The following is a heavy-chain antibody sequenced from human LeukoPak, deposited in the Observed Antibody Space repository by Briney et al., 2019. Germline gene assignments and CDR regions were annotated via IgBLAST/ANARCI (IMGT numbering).Heavy chain of an antibody. D-gene: IGHD3-10*01. CDR2: TIPSHGST. CDR3: ARGNVVTMLRGVIITYFDY. Sequence: ASVKVSCEASGYSFPRYFIHWVPQAPGEWLEWMTITIPSHGSTSYAQKFQGRVTMTRDTSTRTGYMELSSLRSEDTAVYYCARGNVVTMLRGVIITYFDYWGQGTLVTVSS. CDR1: GYSFPRYF. J-gene: IGHJ4*02. V-gene: IGHV1-46*01.